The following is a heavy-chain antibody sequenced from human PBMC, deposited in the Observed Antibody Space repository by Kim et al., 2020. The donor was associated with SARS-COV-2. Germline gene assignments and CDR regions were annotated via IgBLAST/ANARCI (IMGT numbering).Heavy chain of an antibody. Sequence: SETLSLTCTVSGGSISSYYWSRIRQPPGKGLEWIGYIYYSGSTNYNPSLKSRVTISVDTSKNQFSLKLSSVTAADTAVYYCARRDSSSWDNWFDPWGQGTLVTVSS. CDR2: IYYSGST. CDR3: ARRDSSSWDNWFDP. D-gene: IGHD6-13*01. CDR1: GGSISSYY. V-gene: IGHV4-59*01. J-gene: IGHJ5*02.